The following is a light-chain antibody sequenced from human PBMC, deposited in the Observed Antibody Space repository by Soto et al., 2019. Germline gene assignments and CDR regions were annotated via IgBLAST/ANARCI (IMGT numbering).Light chain of an antibody. V-gene: IGLV2-18*02. J-gene: IGLJ1*01. CDR1: SSDVGSYNR. CDR3: SSYTSSSTYV. CDR2: EVS. Sequence: QSALTQPPSVSGSPGQSVTISCTGTSSDVGSYNRVSWYQQPPGTAPKLMIYEVSNRPSGVPDRLSGSKSGNTASLTISGLQAEDEADYYCSSYTSSSTYVFGTGTSSPS.